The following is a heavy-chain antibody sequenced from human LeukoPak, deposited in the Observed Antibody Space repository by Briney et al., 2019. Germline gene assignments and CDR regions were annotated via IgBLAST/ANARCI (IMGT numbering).Heavy chain of an antibody. J-gene: IGHJ6*02. Sequence: GGSLRLSCAASGFTVSSNYMSWVRQAPGQGLESVSVIYSGGSTYYADSVKGRFTISRDNSKNTLYLQMNSLRAEDTAVCYCARGGRYCSGGSCYSDYYYGMDVWGQGTTVTVSS. V-gene: IGHV3-66*02. CDR3: ARGGRYCSGGSCYSDYYYGMDV. CDR1: GFTVSSNY. D-gene: IGHD2-15*01. CDR2: IYSGGST.